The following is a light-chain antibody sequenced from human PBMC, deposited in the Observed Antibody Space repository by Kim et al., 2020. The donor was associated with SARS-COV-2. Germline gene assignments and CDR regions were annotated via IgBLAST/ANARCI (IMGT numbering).Light chain of an antibody. CDR2: TNN. J-gene: IGLJ1*01. CDR1: SSNIGAGYD. CDR3: QSYDTSLSGSGV. Sequence: VTISCTGSSSNIGAGYDVHWYQQLPGAATKVVIYTNNNRPSGVPDRFSGSKSGTSASLTVTGLQAEDEADYYCQSYDTSLSGSGVFGTGTKVTVL. V-gene: IGLV1-40*01.